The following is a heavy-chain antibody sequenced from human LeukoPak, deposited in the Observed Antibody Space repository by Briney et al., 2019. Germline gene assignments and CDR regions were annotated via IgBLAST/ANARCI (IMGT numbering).Heavy chain of an antibody. CDR3: ASITDY. CDR1: GFTFSSYG. V-gene: IGHV3-30*02. D-gene: IGHD2/OR15-2a*01. CDR2: IRYDGSNK. Sequence: GGSLRLSCAAPGFTFSSYGMHWVRQAPGKGLEWVAFIRYDGSNKYYADSAKGRFTISRDNSKNTLYLQINSLRAEDTAVYYCASITDYWGQGTLVTVSS. J-gene: IGHJ4*02.